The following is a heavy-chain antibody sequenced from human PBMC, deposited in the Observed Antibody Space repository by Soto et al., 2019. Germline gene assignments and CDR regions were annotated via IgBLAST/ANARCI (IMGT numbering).Heavy chain of an antibody. D-gene: IGHD1-26*01. CDR2: IWYDGSNK. CDR3: ARDKYSGSYTIDY. V-gene: IGHV3-33*01. CDR1: GLTFSSYG. Sequence: ALRLSCAASGLTFSSYGMHWVRQAPGKGLEWVAVIWYDGSNKYYADSVKGRFTISRDNSKNTLYLQMNSLRAEDTAVYYCARDKYSGSYTIDYWGQGTLVTVSS. J-gene: IGHJ4*02.